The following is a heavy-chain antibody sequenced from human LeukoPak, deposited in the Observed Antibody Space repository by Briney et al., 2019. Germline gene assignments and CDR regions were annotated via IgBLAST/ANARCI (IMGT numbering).Heavy chain of an antibody. CDR3: ARRQLGILDY. CDR1: GGSISSYY. V-gene: IGHV4-59*08. D-gene: IGHD7-27*01. J-gene: IGHJ4*02. Sequence: SSETLSLTCTVSGGSISSYYWSWIRQPPGKGLEWIGYIYYSGSTNYNPSLKSRVTISVDTSKNQFSLKLSSVTAADTAVYYCARRQLGILDYWGQGTLVTVSS. CDR2: IYYSGST.